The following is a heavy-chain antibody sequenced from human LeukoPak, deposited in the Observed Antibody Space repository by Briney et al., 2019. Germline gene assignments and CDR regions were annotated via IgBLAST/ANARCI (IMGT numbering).Heavy chain of an antibody. V-gene: IGHV3-7*03. CDR1: GFTFSSYW. CDR2: IKQDGSEK. CDR3: AKDRFVARDYYYYGMDV. D-gene: IGHD3-10*01. Sequence: GGSLRLSCTASGFTFSSYWMSWVRQAPGKGLEWVANIKQDGSEKDYVDSVKGRFTISRDNAKNSLHLQMNSLRAEDTAVYYCAKDRFVARDYYYYGMDVWGQGTTVTVSS. J-gene: IGHJ6*02.